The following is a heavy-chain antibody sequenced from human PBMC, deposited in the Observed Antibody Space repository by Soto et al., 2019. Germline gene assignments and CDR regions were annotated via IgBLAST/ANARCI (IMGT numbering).Heavy chain of an antibody. CDR1: GFTFSSYA. V-gene: IGHV3-30-3*01. CDR3: AREMGITIFGVVKPSYYGMDV. Sequence: QVQLVESGGGVVQPGRSLRLSCAASGFTFSSYAMHWVRQAPGKGLEWVAVISYDGSNKYYADSVKGRFTISRDNSKNPLYLQMNSLRAEDTAVYYCAREMGITIFGVVKPSYYGMDVWGQGTTVTVSS. J-gene: IGHJ6*02. CDR2: ISYDGSNK. D-gene: IGHD3-3*01.